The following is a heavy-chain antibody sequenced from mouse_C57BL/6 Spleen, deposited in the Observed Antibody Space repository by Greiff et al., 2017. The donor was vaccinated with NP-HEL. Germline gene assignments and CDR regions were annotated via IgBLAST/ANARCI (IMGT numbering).Heavy chain of an antibody. Sequence: VQLQQSGPELVKPGASVKMSCKASGYTFTDYNMHWVKQSHGKSLEWIGYINPNNGGTIYNQKFKGKATLTVNKSSSTAYMELRSLTSEDSAVYYCALITTPFDYWGQGTTLTVSS. V-gene: IGHV1-22*01. CDR3: ALITTPFDY. J-gene: IGHJ2*01. D-gene: IGHD1-1*01. CDR1: GYTFTDYN. CDR2: INPNNGGT.